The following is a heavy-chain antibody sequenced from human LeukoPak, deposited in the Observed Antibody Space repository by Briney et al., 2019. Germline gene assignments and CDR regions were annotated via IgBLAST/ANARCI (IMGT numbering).Heavy chain of an antibody. Sequence: SETLSLTCTVSGGSISSGGYYWSWIRQHPGKGLEWIGYIYYSGSTYYNPSLKSRVTISVDTPKNQFSLKLSSVTAADTAVYYCARARGYGSDDAFDIWGQGTMVTVSS. V-gene: IGHV4-31*03. CDR1: GGSISSGGYY. CDR3: ARARGYGSDDAFDI. D-gene: IGHD3-10*01. CDR2: IYYSGST. J-gene: IGHJ3*02.